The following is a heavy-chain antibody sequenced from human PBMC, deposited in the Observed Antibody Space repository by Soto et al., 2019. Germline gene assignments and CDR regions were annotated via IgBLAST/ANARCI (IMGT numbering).Heavy chain of an antibody. Sequence: HPGGSLRLSCAASGFTFSRYAMSWVRQAPGKGLEWVAVISYDGSNKYYADSVKGRFTISRDNSKNTLYLQMNSLRAEDTAVYYCASSLTAMPYYWGQGTLVTVST. V-gene: IGHV3-30-3*01. J-gene: IGHJ4*02. CDR3: ASSLTAMPYY. CDR2: ISYDGSNK. CDR1: GFTFSRYA. D-gene: IGHD5-18*01.